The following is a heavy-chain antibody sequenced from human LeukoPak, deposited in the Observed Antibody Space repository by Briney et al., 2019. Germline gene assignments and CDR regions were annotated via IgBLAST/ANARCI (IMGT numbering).Heavy chain of an antibody. D-gene: IGHD4-17*01. CDR3: ASLSGTMTSLEY. CDR2: ISSSSDTI. J-gene: IGHJ4*02. Sequence: GGPLRLSCAASGFIFSTYSMNWVRQAPGKGQEWVSYISSSSDTIYFADSVKGRFTISRDNAKNSLYLQMNRLRAEDTAVYYCASLSGTMTSLEYWGQGTLASVSS. V-gene: IGHV3-48*04. CDR1: GFIFSTYS.